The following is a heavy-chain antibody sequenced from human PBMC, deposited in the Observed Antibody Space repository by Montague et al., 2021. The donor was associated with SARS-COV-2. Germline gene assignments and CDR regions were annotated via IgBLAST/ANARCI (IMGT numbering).Heavy chain of an antibody. CDR1: GGSFSGYY. CDR3: ARGGGYSYGALDY. V-gene: IGHV4-34*01. D-gene: IGHD5-18*01. CDR2: INHSGST. Sequence: SETLSLTCVVYGGSFSGYYWSWIRQPPGKGLEWIGEINHSGSTNYNPFLKSRVTISVDTSKKQFSLRLNSVTAADTAVYYCARGGGYSYGALDYWGQGTLVTVSS. J-gene: IGHJ4*02.